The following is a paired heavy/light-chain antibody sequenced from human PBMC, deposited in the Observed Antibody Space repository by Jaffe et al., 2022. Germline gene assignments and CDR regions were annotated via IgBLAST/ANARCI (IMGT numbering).Light chain of an antibody. CDR1: KLGDKY. V-gene: IGLV3-1*01. J-gene: IGLJ2*01. CDR3: QAWDSSTACVV. CDR2: QDS. Sequence: SYELTQPPSVSVSPGQTASITCSGDKLGDKYACWYQQKPGQSPVLVIYQDSKRPSGIPERFSGSNSGNTATLTISGTQAMDEADYYCQAWDSSTACVVFGGGTKLTVL.
Heavy chain of an antibody. V-gene: IGHV4-61*02. J-gene: IGHJ3*02. D-gene: IGHD1-26*01. Sequence: QVQLQESGPGLVKPSQTLSLTCTVSGGSISSGSYYWSWIRQPAGKGLEWIGRIYTSGSTNYNPSLKSRVTISVDTSKNQFSLKLSSVTAADTAVYYCARVGEGMAWEPQTADAFDIWGQGTMVTVSS. CDR1: GGSISSGSYY. CDR3: ARVGEGMAWEPQTADAFDI. CDR2: IYTSGST.